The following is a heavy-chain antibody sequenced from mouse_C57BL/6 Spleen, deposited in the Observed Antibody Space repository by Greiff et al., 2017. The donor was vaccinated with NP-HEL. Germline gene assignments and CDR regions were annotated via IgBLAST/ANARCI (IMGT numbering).Heavy chain of an antibody. V-gene: IGHV1-76*01. CDR3: ARGGGLLRE. J-gene: IGHJ2*01. Sequence: VQLQQSGAELVRPGASVKLSCKASGYTFTDYYINWVKQRPGQGLEWIARIYPGSGNTYYNEKFKGKATLTAEKSSSTAYMQLSSLTSEDSAVYFCARGGGLLREWGQGTTLTVSS. D-gene: IGHD1-1*01. CDR2: IYPGSGNT. CDR1: GYTFTDYY.